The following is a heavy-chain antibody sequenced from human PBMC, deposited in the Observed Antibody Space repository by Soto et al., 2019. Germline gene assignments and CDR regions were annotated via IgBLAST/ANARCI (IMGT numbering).Heavy chain of an antibody. Sequence: SETLSLTCTVSGGSISSGGSYWGWIRQPPGKGLEWIGYIYYSGNTYFNPSLKSRVTLSVDTSKNQFSLNLSSVTAADTAVYYCVRYCSTTKCPFDYWGQGTLVTVSS. CDR1: GGSISSGGSY. CDR3: VRYCSTTKCPFDY. D-gene: IGHD2-2*01. CDR2: IYYSGNT. J-gene: IGHJ4*02. V-gene: IGHV4-30-4*01.